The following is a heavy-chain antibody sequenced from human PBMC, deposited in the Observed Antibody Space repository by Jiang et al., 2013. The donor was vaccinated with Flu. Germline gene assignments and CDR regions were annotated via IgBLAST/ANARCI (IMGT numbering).Heavy chain of an antibody. J-gene: IGHJ5*02. CDR1: GDTFSNEA. CDR3: AREISTAAGKNNCLDP. CDR2: IIPIFRTA. V-gene: IGHV1-69*15. D-gene: IGHD6-25*01. Sequence: SGAEVKKPGSSVKVSCKASGDTFSNEAVSWVRQAPGQGLEWMGRIIPIFRTATSAQSFQGRVTITVDESMTTVYMELRSLTSEDTAVYYCAREISTAAGKNNCLDPWGQGTLVTVSS.